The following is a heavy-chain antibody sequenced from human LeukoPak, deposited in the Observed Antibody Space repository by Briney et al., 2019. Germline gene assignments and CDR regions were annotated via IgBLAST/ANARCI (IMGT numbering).Heavy chain of an antibody. CDR1: GFTFSSCS. CDR2: ISSSSSYI. D-gene: IGHD6-19*01. CDR3: ALAVAGTLDY. J-gene: IGHJ4*02. V-gene: IGHV3-21*01. Sequence: GGSLRLSCAASGFTFSSCSMNWVRQAPGKGLEWVSSISSSSSYIYYADSVKGRFTISRDNAKNSLYLQMNSLRAEDTAVYYCALAVAGTLDYWGQGTLVTVSS.